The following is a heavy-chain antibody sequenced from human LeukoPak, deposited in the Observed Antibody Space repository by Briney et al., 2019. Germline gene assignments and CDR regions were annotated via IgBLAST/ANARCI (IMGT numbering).Heavy chain of an antibody. CDR1: GGSISSYY. J-gene: IGHJ4*02. CDR2: IYYSGST. V-gene: IGHV4-59*12. D-gene: IGHD5-18*01. CDR3: ARGVDTAMAFDY. Sequence: SETLSLTCTVSGGSISSYYWSWIRQPPGKGLEWIGYIYYSGSTNYNPSLTSRVTISVDTSKNQFSLKLSSVTAADTAVYYCARGVDTAMAFDYWGQGTLVTVSS.